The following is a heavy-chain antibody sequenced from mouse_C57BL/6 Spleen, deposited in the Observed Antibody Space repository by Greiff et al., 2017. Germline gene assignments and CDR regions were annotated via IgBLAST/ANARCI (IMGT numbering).Heavy chain of an antibody. D-gene: IGHD2-4*01. J-gene: IGHJ2*01. CDR3: VYYDYDEGGYFDY. V-gene: IGHV3-6*01. CDR1: GYSITSGYY. Sequence: EVQLQESGPGLVKPSQSLSLTCSVTGYSITSGYYWNWIRQFPGNKLEWMGYISYDGSNNSNPSLKNPISITRDTSKNQFFLKLNSVTTEDTATYYCVYYDYDEGGYFDYWGQGTTLTVSS. CDR2: ISYDGSN.